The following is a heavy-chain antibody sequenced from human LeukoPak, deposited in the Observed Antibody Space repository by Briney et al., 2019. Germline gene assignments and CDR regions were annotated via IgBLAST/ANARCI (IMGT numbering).Heavy chain of an antibody. J-gene: IGHJ5*02. CDR3: ARDSYDSSGYFP. Sequence: SETLSLTCTVSGGSISSYYWSWIRQPPGKGLEWIGYIYYSGSTNYNPSLKSRVTISVDTSKNQFSLKLSSVTAADTAVYYCARDSYDSSGYFPWGQGTLVTVSS. V-gene: IGHV4-59*12. CDR2: IYYSGST. CDR1: GGSISSYY. D-gene: IGHD3-22*01.